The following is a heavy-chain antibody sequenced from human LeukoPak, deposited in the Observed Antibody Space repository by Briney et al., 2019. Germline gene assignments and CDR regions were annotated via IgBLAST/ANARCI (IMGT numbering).Heavy chain of an antibody. CDR3: ARGGYTAMVT. CDR2: IYHSGST. J-gene: IGHJ5*02. D-gene: IGHD5-18*01. Sequence: SETLSLTCTVSGYSISSGYYWGWIRQPPGKGLEWIGSIYHSGSTYYNPSLKSRVTISVDTSKNQFSLKLSSVTAADTAVYYCARGGYTAMVTWGQGTLVTVSS. CDR1: GYSISSGYY. V-gene: IGHV4-38-2*02.